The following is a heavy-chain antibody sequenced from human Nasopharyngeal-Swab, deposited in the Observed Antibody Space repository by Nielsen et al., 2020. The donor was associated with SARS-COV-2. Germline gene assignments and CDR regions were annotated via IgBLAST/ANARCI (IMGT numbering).Heavy chain of an antibody. D-gene: IGHD3-3*01. CDR2: INYSGST. CDR1: GGSFSSSSSY. Sequence: SETLSLTCTVSGGSFSSSSSYWGWIRQSPGKGLEWIGTINYSGSTYYNPSLKSRVTISVDTSKNQFSLKLSSVTAADTAVYYCARADGITIFGVVIIGAFDIWGQGTMVTVSS. J-gene: IGHJ3*02. V-gene: IGHV4-39*07. CDR3: ARADGITIFGVVIIGAFDI.